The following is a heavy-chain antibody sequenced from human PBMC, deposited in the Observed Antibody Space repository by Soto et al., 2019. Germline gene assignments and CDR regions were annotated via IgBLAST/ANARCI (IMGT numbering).Heavy chain of an antibody. Sequence: PSETLSLTCTVSGGSISSSSYYWGWIRQPPGKGLEWIGSIYYSGSTYYNPSLKSRVTISVDTSKNQFSLKLSSVTAADTAVYYCARQPYYYGSGSYYTMGFYYYYYGMDVWGQGTTVTVSS. CDR3: ARQPYYYGSGSYYTMGFYYYYYGMDV. CDR2: IYYSGST. J-gene: IGHJ6*02. CDR1: GGSISSSSYY. V-gene: IGHV4-39*01. D-gene: IGHD3-10*01.